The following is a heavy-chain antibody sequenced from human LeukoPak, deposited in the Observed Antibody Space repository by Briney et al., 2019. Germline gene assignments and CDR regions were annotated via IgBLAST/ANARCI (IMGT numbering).Heavy chain of an antibody. J-gene: IGHJ4*02. D-gene: IGHD3-10*01. Sequence: GGSLRLSCAASGFTFSSYSMNWVRQAPGKGLEWVSVIYSGGSTYYADSVKGRFTISRDSSKNTLYLQMNSLRAEDTPVYYCAREVWSAMVRGVIRLWGQGTLVTVSS. CDR1: GFTFSSYS. CDR2: IYSGGST. V-gene: IGHV3-53*01. CDR3: AREVWSAMVRGVIRL.